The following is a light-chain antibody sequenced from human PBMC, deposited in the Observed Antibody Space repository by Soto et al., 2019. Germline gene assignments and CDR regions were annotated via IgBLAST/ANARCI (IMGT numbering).Light chain of an antibody. V-gene: IGKV1-39*01. CDR2: AAS. CDR1: QSISSY. J-gene: IGKJ4*01. CDR3: QQSHSTPLT. Sequence: DIQMTQCPSSLSASVGDRVTITCRASQSISSYLNLYQQKPGKAPKLLIYAASSLQSGVPSRFSGSGSGTDFTLTISSLQPEDFATYYCQQSHSTPLTFGGGTKVDIK.